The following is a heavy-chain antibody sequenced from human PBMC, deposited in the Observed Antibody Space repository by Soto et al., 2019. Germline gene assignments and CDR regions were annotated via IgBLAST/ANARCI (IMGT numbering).Heavy chain of an antibody. J-gene: IGHJ4*02. CDR1: GYTFTGYY. CDR3: ARGAPLFWSGYRKAYDY. CDR2: INPNSGGT. Sequence: HVQLVQSGAEVKKPGASVKVSCKASGYTFTGYYMHWVRQAPGQGLEWMGWINPNSGGTNYAQKFQGWVTMTRDTSISTAYMELSRLSSDDTAVYYCARGAPLFWSGYRKAYDYWGQRTLVTVSS. V-gene: IGHV1-2*04. D-gene: IGHD3-3*01.